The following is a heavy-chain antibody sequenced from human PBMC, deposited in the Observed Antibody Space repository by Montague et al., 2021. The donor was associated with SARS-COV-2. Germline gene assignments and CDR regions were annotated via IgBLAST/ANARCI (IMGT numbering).Heavy chain of an antibody. J-gene: IGHJ6*02. D-gene: IGHD2-2*01. CDR2: IYTSGST. V-gene: IGHV4-61*02. CDR3: ARGGWGGTDCSSTSCKPYYYYYGMDV. Sequence: TLSLTCAVSGGSVDSGSYFWSWIRQPAGKGLEWIGRIYTSGSTNYNPSLKSRVTISVDTSKNQFSLKLSSVTAADTAVYYCARGGWGGTDCSSTSCKPYYYYYGMDVWGQGTTVTVSS. CDR1: GGSVDSGSYF.